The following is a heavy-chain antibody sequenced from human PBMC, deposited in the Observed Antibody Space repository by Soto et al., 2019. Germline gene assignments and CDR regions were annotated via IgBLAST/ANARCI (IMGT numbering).Heavy chain of an antibody. CDR1: GGSINSGGYY. CDR2: INYSGST. D-gene: IGHD3-22*01. V-gene: IGHV4-31*03. CDR3: ARNYYNSNVYGY. Sequence: TWETLSLTCTVSGGSINSGGYYWSWIRQHPGKGLEWIGYINYSGSTNYNASLKSRVIISRDTSKNQLSLNLSSVTAADTAIYYCARNYYNSNVYGYWGQGTLVTVSS. J-gene: IGHJ4*02.